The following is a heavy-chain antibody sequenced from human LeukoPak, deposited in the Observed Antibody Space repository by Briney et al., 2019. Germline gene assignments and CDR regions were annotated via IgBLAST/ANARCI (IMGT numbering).Heavy chain of an antibody. CDR1: GGSISSSSYY. V-gene: IGHV4-39*07. Sequence: PSETLSLTCSVSGGSISSSSYYWGWIRQPPGKGLEWIGSFSYSGSPYYSPTLKSRVTISLDTSTNRFSLNLRSVTAADTAVYYCARHRKYYYMDVWGKGTTVTVSS. CDR2: FSYSGSP. J-gene: IGHJ6*03. CDR3: ARHRKYYYMDV.